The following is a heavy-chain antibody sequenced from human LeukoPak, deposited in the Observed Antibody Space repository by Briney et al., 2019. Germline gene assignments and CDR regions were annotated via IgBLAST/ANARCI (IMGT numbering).Heavy chain of an antibody. CDR2: IYTSGST. CDR1: GGSISSGSYY. D-gene: IGHD4-23*01. V-gene: IGHV4-61*02. CDR3: ARVYGGNPGFFDS. J-gene: IGHJ4*02. Sequence: PSETLSLTCTVSGGSISSGSYYWSWIRQPAGKGLEWIGRIYTSGSTNYNPSLKSRVTISVDTSKNQFSLEVSSVTAADTAVYYCARVYGGNPGFFDSWGQGTRVTVSS.